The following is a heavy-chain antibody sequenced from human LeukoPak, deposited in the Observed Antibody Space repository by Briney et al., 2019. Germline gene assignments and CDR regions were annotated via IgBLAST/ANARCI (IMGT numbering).Heavy chain of an antibody. CDR1: GDSISSGGYY. V-gene: IGHV4-31*03. D-gene: IGHD2-2*01. Sequence: SETLSLTCTVSGDSISSGGYYWSWTRQHPGKGLEWIGYIYYSGSTYYNPSLKSRVTISVDTSKNQFSLKLSSVTAADTAVYYCARVDRKVVDAFDIWGQGTMVTVSS. CDR2: IYYSGST. J-gene: IGHJ3*02. CDR3: ARVDRKVVDAFDI.